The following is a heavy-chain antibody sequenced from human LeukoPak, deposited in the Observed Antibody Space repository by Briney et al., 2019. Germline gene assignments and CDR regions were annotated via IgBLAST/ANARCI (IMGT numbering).Heavy chain of an antibody. Sequence: GGSLRLSCAASGFTFSTYTMNWVRQAPGKGLEWVSSISSSSRYVFYADSIKGRFTISRDNAKDSLYLQVNSLRAEDTAVYYCARARNYYDSSGYLDCWGQGTQVTVSS. CDR1: GFTFSTYT. CDR3: ARARNYYDSSGYLDC. D-gene: IGHD3-22*01. CDR2: ISSSSRYV. J-gene: IGHJ4*02. V-gene: IGHV3-21*01.